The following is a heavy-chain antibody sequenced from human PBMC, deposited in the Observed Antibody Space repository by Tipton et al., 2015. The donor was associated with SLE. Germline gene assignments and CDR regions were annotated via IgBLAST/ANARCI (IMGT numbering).Heavy chain of an antibody. V-gene: IGHV4-34*01. CDR3: AALIRDGGSYRTGDFFDY. Sequence: TLSLTCAVYGGSFSGYYWSWIRQPPGKGLEWIGEINHSGSTNYNPSLKSRVTISVDTSKNQFSLKLSSVTAADTAVYYCAALIRDGGSYRTGDFFDYWGQGTLVTVSS. CDR1: GGSFSGYY. J-gene: IGHJ4*02. CDR2: INHSGST. D-gene: IGHD1-26*01.